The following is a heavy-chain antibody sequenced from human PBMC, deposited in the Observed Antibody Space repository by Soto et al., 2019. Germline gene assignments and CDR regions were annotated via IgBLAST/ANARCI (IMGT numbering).Heavy chain of an antibody. Sequence: GGSLRLSCAASGFTFSSYSMYWVRQAPGKGLEWISYIHPGGQTIFYAESVKGRFTISRDNAKHSVYLQMNSLRAEDTAVYYCARRGSRWGRGTKVTVSS. V-gene: IGHV3-48*01. J-gene: IGHJ3*01. CDR2: IHPGGQTI. D-gene: IGHD2-15*01. CDR3: ARRGSR. CDR1: GFTFSSYS.